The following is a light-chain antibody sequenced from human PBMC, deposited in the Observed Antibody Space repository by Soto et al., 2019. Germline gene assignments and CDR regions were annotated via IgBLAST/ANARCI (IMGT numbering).Light chain of an antibody. J-gene: IGKJ2*01. V-gene: IGKV1-39*01. CDR2: GAS. CDR1: QSINIS. CDR3: QQSYRSPYT. Sequence: DIQMTQSPSSLFASVGDRVTVTCRASQSINISLNWYQQKPGKAPTLLIYGASILHSGVPSRFSGGGCRTAFTLTISALQPEDFATYYCQQSYRSPYTFGQGTKLEI.